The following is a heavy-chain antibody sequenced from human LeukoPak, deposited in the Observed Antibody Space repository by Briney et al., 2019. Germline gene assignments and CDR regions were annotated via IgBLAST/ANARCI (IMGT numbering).Heavy chain of an antibody. D-gene: IGHD2-2*01. CDR2: IWYDGSNK. V-gene: IGHV3-33*01. Sequence: GGSLRLSCAVSGFTFSSYGMHWVRQAPGKGLEWVAVIWYDGSNKYYADSVKGRFTISRDNSKNTLYLQMNSLRAEDTAVYYCAREFCSSTSCYDAFDIWGQGTMVTVSS. CDR1: GFTFSSYG. CDR3: AREFCSSTSCYDAFDI. J-gene: IGHJ3*02.